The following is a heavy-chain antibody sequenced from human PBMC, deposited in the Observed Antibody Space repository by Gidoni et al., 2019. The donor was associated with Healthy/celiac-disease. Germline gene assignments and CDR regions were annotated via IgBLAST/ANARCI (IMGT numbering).Heavy chain of an antibody. D-gene: IGHD6-13*01. CDR2: INPNSGGT. Sequence: QVQLVQSGAEVKKPGASVKVSCKASGYPFTGYYMHWVRQAPGQGLEWMGWINPNSGGTNYAQKFQGRVTMTRDTSISTAYMELSRLRSDDTAVYYCARGQAAKPRIEYYFDYWGQGTLVTVSS. V-gene: IGHV1-2*02. CDR1: GYPFTGYY. J-gene: IGHJ4*02. CDR3: ARGQAAKPRIEYYFDY.